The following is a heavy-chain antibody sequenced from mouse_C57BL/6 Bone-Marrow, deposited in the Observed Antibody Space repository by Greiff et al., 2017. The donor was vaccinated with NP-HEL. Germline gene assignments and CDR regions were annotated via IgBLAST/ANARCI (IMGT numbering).Heavy chain of an antibody. CDR2: IWGVGST. Sequence: VKLVESGPGLVAPSQSLSITCTVSGFSLTSYGVDWVRQSPGKGLEWLGVIWGVGSTNYNSALKSRLSISKDNSKSQVFLKMNSLQTDDTAMYYCSSEGYDYDGRDFDVWGTGTTVTVSS. CDR3: SSEGYDYDGRDFDV. J-gene: IGHJ1*03. D-gene: IGHD2-4*01. V-gene: IGHV2-6*01. CDR1: GFSLTSYG.